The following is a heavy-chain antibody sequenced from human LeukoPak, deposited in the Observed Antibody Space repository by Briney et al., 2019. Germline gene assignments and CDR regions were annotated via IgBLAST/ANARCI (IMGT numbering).Heavy chain of an antibody. CDR3: ARVILSAAAGLLFDY. CDR2: IIPIFGTA. V-gene: IGHV1-69*13. J-gene: IGHJ4*02. D-gene: IGHD6-13*01. Sequence: ASVKVSCKAFGGTFSSYAISWVRQAPGQGLEWMGGIIPIFGTANYAQKFQGRVTITADESTSTAYMELSSLRSEDTAVYYCARVILSAAAGLLFDYWGQGTLVTVSS. CDR1: GGTFSSYA.